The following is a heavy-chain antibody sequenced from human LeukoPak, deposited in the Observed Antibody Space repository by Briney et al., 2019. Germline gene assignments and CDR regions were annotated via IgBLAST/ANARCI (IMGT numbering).Heavy chain of an antibody. CDR2: INHSGST. D-gene: IGHD2-2*01. CDR3: ARGGDVVVPGGAFDI. J-gene: IGHJ3*02. V-gene: IGHV4-39*07. CDR1: GGSISSSSYY. Sequence: SETLSLTCSVSGGSISSSSYYWGWIRQPPGKGLEWIGEINHSGSTNYNPSLKSRVTISVDTSKNQFSLKLSSVTAADTAVYYCARGGDVVVPGGAFDIWGQGTMVTVSS.